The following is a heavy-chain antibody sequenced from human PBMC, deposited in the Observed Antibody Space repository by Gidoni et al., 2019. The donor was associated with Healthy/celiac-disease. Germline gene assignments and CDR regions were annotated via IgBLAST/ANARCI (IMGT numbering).Heavy chain of an antibody. D-gene: IGHD6-19*01. CDR2: ISHSGST. Sequence: QVQLQESGPGLVKPSGTLSLTCAFSGGSFSSSRWWSWVRQPPGKGLELIGEISHSGSTNYNPSLKSRVTISVDNSKNQFSLKLSSVTAADTAVYYCARGPPDRLVRDGNWFDPWGQGTLVTVSS. CDR1: GGSFSSSRW. V-gene: IGHV4-4*02. CDR3: ARGPPDRLVRDGNWFDP. J-gene: IGHJ5*02.